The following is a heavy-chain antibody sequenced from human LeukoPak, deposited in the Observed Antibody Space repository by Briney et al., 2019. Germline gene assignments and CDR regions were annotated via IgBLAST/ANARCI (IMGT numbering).Heavy chain of an antibody. CDR1: GGSINSGSYY. J-gene: IGHJ4*02. Sequence: SQTLSLTCTVSGGSINSGSYYWRWIRQPAGKGLEWIGRIYTSGSTNYNPSLKSRVTISVDTSKNQFSLKLSSVTAADTAVYYCARVRPYYDSSGYTPYYFDYWGQGTLVTVSS. CDR2: IYTSGST. V-gene: IGHV4-61*02. D-gene: IGHD3-22*01. CDR3: ARVRPYYDSSGYTPYYFDY.